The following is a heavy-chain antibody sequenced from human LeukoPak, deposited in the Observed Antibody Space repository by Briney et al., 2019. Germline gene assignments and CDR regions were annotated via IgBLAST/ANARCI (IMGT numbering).Heavy chain of an antibody. CDR2: INHSGST. J-gene: IGHJ5*02. Sequence: SETLSLTCTVSGGSISSGDYYWSWIRQHPGKGLERIGEINHSGSTNYNPSLKSRVTISVDTSKNQFSLKLSSVTAADTAVYYCARGVVPVLWFGEQSSWFDPWGQGTLVTVSS. D-gene: IGHD3-10*01. CDR3: ARGVVPVLWFGEQSSWFDP. V-gene: IGHV4-30-4*01. CDR1: GGSISSGDYY.